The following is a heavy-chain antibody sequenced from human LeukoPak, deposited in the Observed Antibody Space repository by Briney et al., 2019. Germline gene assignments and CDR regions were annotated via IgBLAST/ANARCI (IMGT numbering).Heavy chain of an antibody. J-gene: IGHJ6*03. D-gene: IGHD3-9*01. CDR3: ARDILTGSRSYYYYMDV. V-gene: IGHV1-2*02. Sequence: ASMKVSCKASGYTFTGYYIHWVRQAPGQGLEWMGWINPNSGGTNSAQKFQGRVTMTRDTSISTAYMELSRLRSDDTAVYYCARDILTGSRSYYYYMDVWGKGTTVTVSS. CDR1: GYTFTGYY. CDR2: INPNSGGT.